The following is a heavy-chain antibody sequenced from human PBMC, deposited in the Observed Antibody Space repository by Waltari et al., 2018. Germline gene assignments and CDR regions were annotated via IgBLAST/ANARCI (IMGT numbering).Heavy chain of an antibody. J-gene: IGHJ6*02. V-gene: IGHV5-51*01. CDR3: ARTPFSIAVADPYYYYGMDV. D-gene: IGHD6-19*01. Sequence: EVQLVQSGAEVKKPGESLKISCKGSGYSFTSYWIGWVRQMPGKGLGWMGIIYPCDSDTRYSPSFQGQVTISADKSISTAYLQWSSLKASDTAMYYCARTPFSIAVADPYYYYGMDVWGQGTTVTVSS. CDR1: GYSFTSYW. CDR2: IYPCDSDT.